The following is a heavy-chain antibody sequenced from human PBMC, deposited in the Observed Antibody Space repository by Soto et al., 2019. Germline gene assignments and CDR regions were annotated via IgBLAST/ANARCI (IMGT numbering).Heavy chain of an antibody. J-gene: IGHJ5*02. V-gene: IGHV1-24*01. D-gene: IGHD2-15*01. CDR2: FDPEDGET. Sequence: ASVKVSCKVSGYTLTELSMHWVRQAPGKGLEWMGGFDPEDGETIYAQKFQGRVTMTEDTSTDTAYMELSSLRPEDTAVYYCAPGGSTGLYRSGGSFSGWFDPWGHGTLVTVSS. CDR3: APGGSTGLYRSGGSFSGWFDP. CDR1: GYTLTELS.